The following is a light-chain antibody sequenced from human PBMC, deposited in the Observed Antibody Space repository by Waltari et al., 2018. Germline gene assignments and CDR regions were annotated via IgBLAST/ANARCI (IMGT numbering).Light chain of an antibody. V-gene: IGLV1-51*01. CDR3: GAWDSSLTTVL. CDR1: TSNIRQNS. CDR2: DNN. Sequence: HSALTQPPSVSAAPGQKVTVSCSGDTSNIRQNSVAWYQQLPGTAPKLLIYDNNKRPSGIPDRFSASKSDTSATLGISGLQTGDEADYYCGAWDSSLTTVLFGGGTKLTVL. J-gene: IGLJ2*01.